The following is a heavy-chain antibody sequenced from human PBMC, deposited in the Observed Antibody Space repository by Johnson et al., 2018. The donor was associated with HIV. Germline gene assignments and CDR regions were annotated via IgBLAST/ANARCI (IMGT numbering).Heavy chain of an antibody. Sequence: QVQLVESGGGVVQPGRSLRLSCAASGFTFSSYAMHWVRQAPGKGLEWVAVISYDGSKKYYADSVKGRFTISRDNAKNTLYLQMNSLRAEDTAVYYCARDLSSELLWFIRDAFDVWGPNDAFDIWGQGTMVTVSS. J-gene: IGHJ3*02. D-gene: IGHD3-10*01. CDR2: ISYDGSKK. CDR3: ARDLSSELLWFIRDAFDVWGPNDAFDI. V-gene: IGHV3-30*04. CDR1: GFTFSSYA.